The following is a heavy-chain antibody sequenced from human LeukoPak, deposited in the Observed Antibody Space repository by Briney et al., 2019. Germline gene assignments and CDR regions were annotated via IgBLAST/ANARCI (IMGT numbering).Heavy chain of an antibody. CDR3: AKRSGINYGYFDS. CDR1: GFTFSDYY. V-gene: IGHV3-11*01. Sequence: PGGSLRLSCAASGFTFSDYYMSWVRQAPGKGLEWVSYISSSGSTIYYADSVKGRFTISRDNSKNTAYLQMISLRAEDTAVYYCAKRSGINYGYFDSWGQGALVTVSS. J-gene: IGHJ4*02. D-gene: IGHD1-26*01. CDR2: ISSSGSTI.